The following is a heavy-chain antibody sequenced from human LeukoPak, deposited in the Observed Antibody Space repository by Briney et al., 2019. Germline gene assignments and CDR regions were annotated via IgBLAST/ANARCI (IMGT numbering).Heavy chain of an antibody. V-gene: IGHV4-38-2*02. CDR1: GYSISSGYY. D-gene: IGHD3-22*01. CDR3: ARHYDSSGYYKTHYFDY. J-gene: IGHJ4*02. Sequence: SETLSLTCTVSGYSISSGYYWGWIRQPPGKGLEWIGSIYHSGSTYYNPSLKSRVTMSVDTSKDQFSLKMSSVTAADTAVYYCARHYDSSGYYKTHYFDYWGQGTLVAVSS. CDR2: IYHSGST.